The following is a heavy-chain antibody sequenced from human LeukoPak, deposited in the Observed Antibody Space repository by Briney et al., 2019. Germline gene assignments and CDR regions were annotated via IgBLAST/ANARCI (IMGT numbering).Heavy chain of an antibody. Sequence: PGGSLRLSCAASGFTFRSHAMSWVRQAPGKGLDYVSTITDSGGSTYYAKSVKGRFTVSRDNSKNTPYLQMNSLRAEDTAVYYCARARDNTGSSWYFDYWGQGTLVTVSS. V-gene: IGHV3-23*01. CDR2: ITDSGGST. D-gene: IGHD6-13*01. J-gene: IGHJ4*02. CDR1: GFTFRSHA. CDR3: ARARDNTGSSWYFDY.